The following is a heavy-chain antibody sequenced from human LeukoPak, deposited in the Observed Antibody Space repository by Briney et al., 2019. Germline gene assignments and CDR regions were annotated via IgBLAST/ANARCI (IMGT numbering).Heavy chain of an antibody. CDR1: GGSIRSTNW. CDR3: ARGSVDSSSWYLGYAFDI. J-gene: IGHJ3*02. CDR2: IYETGTT. D-gene: IGHD6-13*01. V-gene: IGHV4-4*02. Sequence: SETLSLTCVVSGGSIRSTNWWNWVRQPPGKGLEWIGEIYETGTTDYNPSLKTRVIISKDESKNQFSLKLTSVTAADTAVYYCARGSVDSSSWYLGYAFDIWGQGTMVTVSS.